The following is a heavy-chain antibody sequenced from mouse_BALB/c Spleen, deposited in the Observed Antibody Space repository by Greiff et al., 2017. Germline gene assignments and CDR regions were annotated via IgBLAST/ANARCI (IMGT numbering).Heavy chain of an antibody. CDR1: GFTFSSYT. V-gene: IGHV5-6-4*01. D-gene: IGHD3-3*01. CDR2: ISSGGSYT. J-gene: IGHJ2*01. Sequence: EVKLMESGGGLVKPGGSLKLSCAASGFTFSSYTMSWVRQTPEKRLEWVATISSGGSYTYYPDSVKGRFTISRDNAKNTLYLQMSSLKSEDTAMYYRTREGIPGGHFDSWGQGTTLTVS. CDR3: TREGIPGGHFDS.